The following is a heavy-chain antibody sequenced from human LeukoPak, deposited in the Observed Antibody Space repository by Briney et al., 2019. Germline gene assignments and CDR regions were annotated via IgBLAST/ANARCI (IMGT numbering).Heavy chain of an antibody. D-gene: IGHD3-16*02. Sequence: SETLSLTCTVSGGSISSSGYYWSWIRQPPGKGLEWIGEINHSGSTNYNPSLKSRVTISVDTSKNQFSLKLSSVTAADTAVYYCARGQMFGGVIDVSRDQYFQHWGQGTLVTVSS. CDR2: INHSGST. CDR3: ARGQMFGGVIDVSRDQYFQH. CDR1: GGSISSSGYY. V-gene: IGHV4-39*07. J-gene: IGHJ1*01.